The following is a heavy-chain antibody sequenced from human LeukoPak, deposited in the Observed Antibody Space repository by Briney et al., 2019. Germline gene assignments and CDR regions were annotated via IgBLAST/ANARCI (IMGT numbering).Heavy chain of an antibody. Sequence: SVKVSCKASGGTFSSYTISWVRQAPGQGLEWMGRIIPTLGIANYAQKFQGRVTITADKSTSTAYMELSSLRSEDTAVYYCAREGRVVEMATGEYFQHWGQGTLVTVSS. CDR2: IIPTLGIA. D-gene: IGHD5-24*01. V-gene: IGHV1-69*04. CDR3: AREGRVVEMATGEYFQH. CDR1: GGTFSSYT. J-gene: IGHJ1*01.